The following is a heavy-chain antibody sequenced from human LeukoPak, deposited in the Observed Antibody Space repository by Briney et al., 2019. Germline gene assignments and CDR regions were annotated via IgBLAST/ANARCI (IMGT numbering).Heavy chain of an antibody. J-gene: IGHJ4*02. D-gene: IGHD4-23*01. CDR3: ARRKGNSDYFDF. CDR1: GGPIRISSYC. CDR2: LCYSGNS. V-gene: IGHV4-39*01. Sequence: SETLSPTCIVSGGPIRISSYCWDWIRQPPGKGLEWIGSLCYSGNSYYNLSLKSRVTISVDTSENQCSLNLRSVTAADTAVYFCARRKGNSDYFDFWGQGTLGTVSS.